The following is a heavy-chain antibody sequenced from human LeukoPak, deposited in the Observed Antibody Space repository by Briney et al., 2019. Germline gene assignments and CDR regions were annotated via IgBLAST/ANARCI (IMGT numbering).Heavy chain of an antibody. Sequence: PGGSLSLSCAASGFTFRSYAMSWVRQAPGKGLEWVLDINGSGGSTYYADSVKGRFTISRDNSKNTLYLQMNSLRAENTAVYYCAKGYCSGGSCYSSPFDYWGQGTLVTVSS. V-gene: IGHV3-23*01. CDR2: INGSGGST. CDR1: GFTFRSYA. CDR3: AKGYCSGGSCYSSPFDY. D-gene: IGHD2-15*01. J-gene: IGHJ4*02.